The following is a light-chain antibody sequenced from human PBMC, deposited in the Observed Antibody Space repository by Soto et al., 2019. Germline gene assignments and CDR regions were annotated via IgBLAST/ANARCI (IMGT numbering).Light chain of an antibody. J-gene: IGKJ1*01. Sequence: DIQMTQSPSTVSASIGGRVTITCRASQSINNWLAWSQQKPGKPPKLLIYDASSWERGVPLRFSGSRSRTEVTLTTSSPPPDYRATYNCQRHNVYWKFSQESKVDIK. CDR2: DAS. CDR1: QSINNW. CDR3: QRHNVYWK. V-gene: IGKV1-5*01.